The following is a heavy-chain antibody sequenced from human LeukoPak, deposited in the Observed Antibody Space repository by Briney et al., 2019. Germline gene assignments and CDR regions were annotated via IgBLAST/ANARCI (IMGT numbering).Heavy chain of an antibody. CDR2: ISGSGGST. V-gene: IGHV3-23*01. J-gene: IGHJ5*02. Sequence: PGGSLRLSCAASGLTFSSYAMSWVRQAPGKGLEWVSAISGSGGSTYYADSVKGRFTISRDNSKNTLYLQMNSLRAKDTAVYYCAKARGPLIGVNWFDPWGQGTLVTVSS. CDR3: AKARGPLIGVNWFDP. D-gene: IGHD3-10*01. CDR1: GLTFSSYA.